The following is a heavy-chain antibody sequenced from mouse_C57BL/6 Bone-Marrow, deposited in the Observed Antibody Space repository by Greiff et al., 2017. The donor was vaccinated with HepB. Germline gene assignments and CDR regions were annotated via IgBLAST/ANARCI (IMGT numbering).Heavy chain of an antibody. D-gene: IGHD2-5*01. Sequence: QVQLKESGAELVRPGTSVKVSCKASGYAFTNYLIEWVKQRPGQGLEWIGVINPGSGGTNYNEKFKGKATLTADKSSSTAYMQLSSLTSEDSAVYFCASLWSNYVAWFAYWGQGTLVTVSA. CDR2: INPGSGGT. V-gene: IGHV1-54*01. CDR1: GYAFTNYL. CDR3: ASLWSNYVAWFAY. J-gene: IGHJ3*01.